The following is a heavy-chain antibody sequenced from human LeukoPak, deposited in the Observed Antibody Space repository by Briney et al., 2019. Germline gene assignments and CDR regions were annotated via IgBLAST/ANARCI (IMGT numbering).Heavy chain of an antibody. CDR1: GFSVSSNY. CDR3: ARDGHDSSGLDY. V-gene: IGHV3-66*02. D-gene: IGHD3-22*01. CDR2: IYGAETA. J-gene: IGHJ4*02. Sequence: GGSLRLSCAVSGFSVSSNYMHWVRQAPGKGLQWVAVIYGAETANYADSVRGRFTISRDDSKNTLYLQMNSLRAEDTAVYYCARDGHDSSGLDYWGQGTLVTVSS.